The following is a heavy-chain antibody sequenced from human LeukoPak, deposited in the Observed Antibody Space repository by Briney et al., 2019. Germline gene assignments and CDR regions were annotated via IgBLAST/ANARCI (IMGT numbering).Heavy chain of an antibody. D-gene: IGHD3-22*01. J-gene: IGHJ2*01. Sequence: GGSLRLSCAASGFTFGHYWMHWVRQAPGKGLVWVSRINTDGSSAAYADSVKGRFTISRDNAKSTLYLQMNSLRAEDTAVYYCAKEKYYYDNSGYWYFDLWGRGTLVTVSS. CDR2: INTDGSSA. CDR1: GFTFGHYW. CDR3: AKEKYYYDNSGYWYFDL. V-gene: IGHV3-74*01.